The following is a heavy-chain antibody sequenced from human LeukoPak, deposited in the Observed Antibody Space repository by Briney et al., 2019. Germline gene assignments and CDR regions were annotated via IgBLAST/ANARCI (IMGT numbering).Heavy chain of an antibody. CDR1: GFTFRSYW. D-gene: IGHD3-22*01. J-gene: IGHJ4*02. V-gene: IGHV3-74*01. Sequence: GGSLRLSCAASGFTFRSYWMHWVRQAPGKGLGWVSRINSDGGSTSYADSVKGRFTISRDNAKNTLYLQMYSLRAEDTAVYYCASLRHSSGYGWGQGTLVTVSS. CDR3: ASLRHSSGYG. CDR2: INSDGGST.